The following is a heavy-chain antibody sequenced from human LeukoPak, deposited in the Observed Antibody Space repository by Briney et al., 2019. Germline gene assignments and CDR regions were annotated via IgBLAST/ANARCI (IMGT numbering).Heavy chain of an antibody. V-gene: IGHV3-21*01. J-gene: IGHJ6*02. CDR3: ARHQIAGRYGMDV. D-gene: IGHD6-13*01. CDR1: GFTFSSYS. Sequence: PGGSLRLSCAASGFTFSSYSMNWVRQAPGKGLGWVSSISSSSSYIYYADSVKGRFTISRDNAKNSLYLQMNSLRAEDTAVYYCARHQIAGRYGMDVWGQGTTVTVSS. CDR2: ISSSSSYI.